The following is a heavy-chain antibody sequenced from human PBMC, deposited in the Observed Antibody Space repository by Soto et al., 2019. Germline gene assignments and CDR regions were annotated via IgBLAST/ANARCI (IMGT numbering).Heavy chain of an antibody. CDR2: IIPIFGTA. J-gene: IGHJ6*02. V-gene: IGHV1-69*06. Sequence: QVQLVQSGAEVKKPGSSVKVSCKASGGTFSSYAISWLRQAPGQGLEWMGGIIPIFGTANYAQKFQGRVTITADKSTSTAYMELSSLRSEDTAVYYCARDDSSGSIPPWGYYYGMDVWGQGTTVTVSS. CDR1: GGTFSSYA. CDR3: ARDDSSGSIPPWGYYYGMDV. D-gene: IGHD3-22*01.